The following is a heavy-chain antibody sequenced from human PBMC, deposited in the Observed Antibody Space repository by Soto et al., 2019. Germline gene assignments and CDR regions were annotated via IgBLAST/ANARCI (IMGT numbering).Heavy chain of an antibody. CDR1: GFTFSSYW. J-gene: IGHJ4*02. Sequence: PGGSLRLSCAASGFTFSSYWMSWVRQAPGKGLEWVANIKQDGSEKYYVDSVKGRFTISRDNAKNSLYLQMNSLRAEDTAVYYCARDRGIAVAGDFDYWGQGTLVTVSS. D-gene: IGHD6-19*01. CDR3: ARDRGIAVAGDFDY. V-gene: IGHV3-7*01. CDR2: IKQDGSEK.